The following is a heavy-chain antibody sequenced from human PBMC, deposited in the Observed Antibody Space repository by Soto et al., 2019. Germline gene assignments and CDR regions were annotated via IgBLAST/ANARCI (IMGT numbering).Heavy chain of an antibody. CDR3: ARGYGSSPNMELRFGMDV. Sequence: QVYLVQSGAEVRRPGASVKVSCTAFGYILTGYSLHWVRQAPGQGLEWMGWIDPNSGATNSAARFHGRVSLTRDTSIRAAYLELSSMRSDDTAVYYCARGYGSSPNMELRFGMDVWGQGTTISVSS. J-gene: IGHJ6*02. CDR1: GYILTGYS. D-gene: IGHD5-18*01. CDR2: IDPNSGAT. V-gene: IGHV1-2*02.